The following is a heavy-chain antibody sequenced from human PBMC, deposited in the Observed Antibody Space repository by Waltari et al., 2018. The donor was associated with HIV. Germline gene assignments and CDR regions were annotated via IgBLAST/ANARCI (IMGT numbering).Heavy chain of an antibody. J-gene: IGHJ5*02. CDR1: GFTFEDYA. CDR3: AKASDLVYNWFDP. Sequence: EVQLLQSGGDLVLPGGSLRLSCAASGFTFEDYAMSWVRQAPGKGLEWVSAITGTGDHTFYADSVKGRFTISRDNSRNTLFLQMNNLRAEDTAVYYCAKASDLVYNWFDPWGQGTPVTVSS. CDR2: ITGTGDHT. D-gene: IGHD2-21*02. V-gene: IGHV3-23*01.